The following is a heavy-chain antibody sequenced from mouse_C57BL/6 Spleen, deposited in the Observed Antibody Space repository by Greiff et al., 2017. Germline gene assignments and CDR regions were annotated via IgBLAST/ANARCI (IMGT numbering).Heavy chain of an antibody. CDR3: ARPGAQAGGAWFAY. D-gene: IGHD3-2*02. V-gene: IGHV1-80*01. Sequence: QVQLQQSGAELVKPGASVKISCKASGYAFSSYWLNWVKQRPGKGLEWIGQIYPGDGDTNYNGKFKGKATLTADKSSSTAYMQLSSLPSEDSAVYFCARPGAQAGGAWFAYWGQGTLVTVSA. CDR2: IYPGDGDT. J-gene: IGHJ3*01. CDR1: GYAFSSYW.